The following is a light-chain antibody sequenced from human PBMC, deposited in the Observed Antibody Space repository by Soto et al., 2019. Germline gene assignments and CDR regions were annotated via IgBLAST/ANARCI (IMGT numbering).Light chain of an antibody. V-gene: IGLV3-21*02. CDR3: QVWDATSDHVV. CDR1: NIGGKS. Sequence: SYELTQPPSVSVAPGQTARLTCGGDNIGGKSVHWYQQKPGQAPVLVVYDDSDRPSGIPQRFSGSNSGNTATLTVSWVEAGDEADSYCQVWDATSDHVVFGGGTKVTVL. J-gene: IGLJ2*01. CDR2: DDS.